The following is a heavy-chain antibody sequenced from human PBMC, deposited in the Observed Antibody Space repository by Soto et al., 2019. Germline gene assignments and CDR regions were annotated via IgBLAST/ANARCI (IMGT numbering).Heavy chain of an antibody. CDR1: GFTFSSYG. Sequence: VQLVESGGGVVQPGRSLRLSCAASGFTFSSYGMHWVRQAPGKGLEWVAVIWYDGSNKYYADSVKGRFTISRDNSKNTLYLQMNSLRAEDTAVYYCARAHLTAAGNGQDYWGQGTLVTVSS. D-gene: IGHD6-13*01. J-gene: IGHJ4*02. V-gene: IGHV3-33*01. CDR2: IWYDGSNK. CDR3: ARAHLTAAGNGQDY.